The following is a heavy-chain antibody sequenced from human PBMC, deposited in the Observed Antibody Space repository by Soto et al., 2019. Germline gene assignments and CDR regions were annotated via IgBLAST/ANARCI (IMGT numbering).Heavy chain of an antibody. CDR1: GFTFGDYA. CDR3: AKEDVVVVAATGLVDY. D-gene: IGHD2-15*01. CDR2: IRSKPYGWTT. J-gene: IGHJ4*02. Sequence: GGSLRLSCTASGFTFGDYAMTWFRQAPGKGLEWVSFIRSKPYGWTTLYAASVKGRFTISRDDSKSIAYLQMNSLRAEDTAVYYCAKEDVVVVAATGLVDYWGQGTLVTVSS. V-gene: IGHV3-49*03.